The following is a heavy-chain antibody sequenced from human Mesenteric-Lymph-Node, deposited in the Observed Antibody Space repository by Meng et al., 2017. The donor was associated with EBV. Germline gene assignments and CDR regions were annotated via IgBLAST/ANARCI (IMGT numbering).Heavy chain of an antibody. Sequence: QGPRPEASPGRVKPSGTLPLPCCVSGGSVSGGSYYWSWIRQPPGKGLEWIGYIYRTGSTDNNPSLNSRVSISIDTSKNQFSLRLTSVTAADTAVYYCARDSGITVTNSFDYWGQGALVTVSS. CDR3: ARDSGITVTNSFDY. D-gene: IGHD1-20*01. J-gene: IGHJ4*02. CDR2: IYRTGST. CDR1: GGSVSGGSYY. V-gene: IGHV4-61*01.